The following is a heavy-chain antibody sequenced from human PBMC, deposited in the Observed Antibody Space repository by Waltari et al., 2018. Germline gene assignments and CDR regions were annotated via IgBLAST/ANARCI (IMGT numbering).Heavy chain of an antibody. CDR2: INTKTGNP. V-gene: IGHV7-4-1*02. CDR3: ARDPTTVNYYYYYMDV. D-gene: IGHD4-4*01. Sequence: QVQLVQSGSELKKTGASVKVSCKASGYTFTSYAVNWVRQAPGQRLEWMGWINTKTGNPTYAQGFTGRFVFSLDTSVSTAYLQISSLKAEDSAVYYCARDPTTVNYYYYYMDVWGKGTTVTVSS. CDR1: GYTFTSYA. J-gene: IGHJ6*03.